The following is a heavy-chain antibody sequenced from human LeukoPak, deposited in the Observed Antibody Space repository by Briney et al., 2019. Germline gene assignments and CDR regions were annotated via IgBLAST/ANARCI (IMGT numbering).Heavy chain of an antibody. CDR2: IIPIFGTA. CDR1: GYTLTELS. J-gene: IGHJ4*02. CDR3: ARGPPLRYFDV. V-gene: IGHV1-69*13. D-gene: IGHD3-9*01. Sequence: SVKVSCKVSGYTLTELSMHWVRQAPGQGLEWMGGIIPIFGTANYAQKFQGRVTITADESTSTAYMELSSLRSEDTAVYYCARGPPLRYFDVWGQGTLVTVSS.